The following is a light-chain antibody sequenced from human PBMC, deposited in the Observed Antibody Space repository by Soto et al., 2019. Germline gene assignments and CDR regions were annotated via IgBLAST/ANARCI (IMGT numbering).Light chain of an antibody. J-gene: IGKJ2*01. Sequence: EIVMTQSPATLSVSPGERATLSCRASQSISSNLAWYQRRPGQAPRLLIYGASARATGIPARFSGSGSGTEFTLTISSLQSEDFAVYYCQQYNNWRPYTFGQGTKVEIK. V-gene: IGKV3-15*01. CDR1: QSISSN. CDR2: GAS. CDR3: QQYNNWRPYT.